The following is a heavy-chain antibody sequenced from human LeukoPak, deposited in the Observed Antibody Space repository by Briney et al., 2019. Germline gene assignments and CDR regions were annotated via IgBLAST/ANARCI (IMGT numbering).Heavy chain of an antibody. J-gene: IGHJ5*02. CDR1: GFTFSSYG. V-gene: IGHV3-23*01. D-gene: IGHD6-13*01. CDR3: AKGRYSSSRYNWFDP. Sequence: GGSLRLSCAASGFTFSSYGMHWVRQAPGKGLEWVSAISGSGGSTYYADSVKGRFTISRDNSKNTLYLQMNSLRAEDTAVYYCAKGRYSSSRYNWFDPWGQGTLVTVSS. CDR2: ISGSGGST.